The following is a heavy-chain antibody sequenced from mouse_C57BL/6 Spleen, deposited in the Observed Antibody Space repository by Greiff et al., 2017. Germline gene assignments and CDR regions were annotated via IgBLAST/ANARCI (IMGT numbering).Heavy chain of an antibody. J-gene: IGHJ1*03. Sequence: QVHVKQSGAELARPGASVKLSCKASGYTFTSYGISWVKQRTGQGLEWIGEIYPRSGNTYYNEKFKGKATLTADKSSSTAYMELRSLTSEDSAVYFCAREGVYYYGYWYFDVWGTGTTVTVSS. CDR2: IYPRSGNT. CDR3: AREGVYYYGYWYFDV. V-gene: IGHV1-81*01. CDR1: GYTFTSYG. D-gene: IGHD1-1*01.